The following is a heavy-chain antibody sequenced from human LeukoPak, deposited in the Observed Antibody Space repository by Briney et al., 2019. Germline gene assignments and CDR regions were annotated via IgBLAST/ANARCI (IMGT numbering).Heavy chain of an antibody. CDR3: ARGLWFGELLDY. J-gene: IGHJ4*02. Sequence: GGSLRLSCAASGFTFSSYSMNWVRQAPGKGLEWVSSISSSSSYIYYADSVKGRFTISRDNAKNSLYLQMNSLRAEDTAVYYCARGLWFGELLDYWGQGTLVTVSS. CDR1: GFTFSSYS. CDR2: ISSSSSYI. V-gene: IGHV3-21*01. D-gene: IGHD3-10*01.